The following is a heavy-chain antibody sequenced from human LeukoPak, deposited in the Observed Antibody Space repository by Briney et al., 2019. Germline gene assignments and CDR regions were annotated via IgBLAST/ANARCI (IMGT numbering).Heavy chain of an antibody. CDR2: INHSGST. D-gene: IGHD5-18*01. V-gene: IGHV4-34*01. J-gene: IGHJ4*02. CDR1: GGSFSGYY. CDR3: ARGGDTPFDY. Sequence: PSETLSLTCAVYGGSFSGYYWSWIRQPPGKGLEWIGEINHSGSTNYNPSLKSRATISVDTSKSQFSLKLSSVTAADTAVYYCARGGDTPFDYWGQGTLVTVSS.